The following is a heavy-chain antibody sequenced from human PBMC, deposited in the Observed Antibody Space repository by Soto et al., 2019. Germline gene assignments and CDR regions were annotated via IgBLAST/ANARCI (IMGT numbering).Heavy chain of an antibody. V-gene: IGHV4-30-2*06. Sequence: PSWTLSLTCAVSGASISNGGFSWSWIRQSPGKGLEWIGYISHLESTYFHPSFKSRLTMSIDRTRNQFSLKLSSVTAADMAVYYCARGGGYDSFDYWGQGVLVTVSS. CDR2: ISHLEST. J-gene: IGHJ4*02. CDR3: ARGGGYDSFDY. CDR1: GASISNGGFS. D-gene: IGHD5-12*01.